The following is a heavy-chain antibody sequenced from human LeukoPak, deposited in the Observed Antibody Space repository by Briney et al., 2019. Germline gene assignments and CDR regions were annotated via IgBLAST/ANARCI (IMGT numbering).Heavy chain of an antibody. CDR1: GGSMRSYY. J-gene: IGHJ4*02. Sequence: SETLSLTCTVSGGSMRSYYWSWIRQPPGKGLEWIGYIYYSGSTIYNPSLKSRVTISLDTSKNQFSLKMNSVTAADTAVYYCARMGNPATVTADYWGQGTLVTVSS. D-gene: IGHD4-17*01. CDR2: IYYSGST. V-gene: IGHV4-59*08. CDR3: ARMGNPATVTADY.